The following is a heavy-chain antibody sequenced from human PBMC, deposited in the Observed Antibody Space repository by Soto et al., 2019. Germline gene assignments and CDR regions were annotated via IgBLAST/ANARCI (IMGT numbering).Heavy chain of an antibody. CDR3: ARDRSADINWLHRGFGY. Sequence: GGSLRLSCAASGFTFSDYYMSWIRQAPGKGLEWVSYISSSGSTIYYADSVKGRFTISRDNAKNSLYLQMNSLRAEDTAVYYCARDRSADINWLHRGFGYWGQGTLVTVSS. CDR2: ISSSGSTI. CDR1: GFTFSDYY. J-gene: IGHJ4*02. D-gene: IGHD3-10*01. V-gene: IGHV3-11*01.